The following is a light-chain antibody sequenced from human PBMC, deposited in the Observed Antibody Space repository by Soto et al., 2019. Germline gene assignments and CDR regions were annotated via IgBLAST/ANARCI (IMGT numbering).Light chain of an antibody. V-gene: IGKV3-20*01. CDR2: GAS. Sequence: VVTQSPGTLSLSTGERATVSCRARQSVSSSYLAWYQQKPGQAPRLLIYGASSRATGIPDRFSGSASGTDFTITISRLEPEDFAVYYCQQYASSPVYTFGQGTKLEIK. CDR1: QSVSSSY. CDR3: QQYASSPVYT. J-gene: IGKJ2*01.